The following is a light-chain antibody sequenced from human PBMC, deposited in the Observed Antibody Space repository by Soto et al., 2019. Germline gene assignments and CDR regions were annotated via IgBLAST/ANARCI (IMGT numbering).Light chain of an antibody. CDR3: CSFAVNDTSAYV. J-gene: IGLJ1*01. V-gene: IGLV2-23*01. Sequence: QSAMTQPASVSGSPGQSITISCTGTSSDVGSYNLVSWYQQHPGKAPKLMIYEDSKRPAGVSNSFSGSKSGNTASLTISGLQAEEEADYHGCSFAVNDTSAYVFGTGTKVTVL. CDR2: EDS. CDR1: SSDVGSYNL.